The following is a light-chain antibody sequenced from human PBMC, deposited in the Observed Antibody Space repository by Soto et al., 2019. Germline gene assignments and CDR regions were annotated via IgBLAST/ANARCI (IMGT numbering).Light chain of an antibody. CDR1: SSDVGGYNY. V-gene: IGLV2-11*01. CDR3: SLKTSSVTWV. Sequence: QSALTQPRSVSGSPGQSVTISCTGTSSDVGGYNYVSWYQQYSGKAPKVMIYDVSKRPSGVPDRFSGSKSGNTASLTISGLQAEDEADYYCSLKTSSVTWVFGGGTKLTVL. J-gene: IGLJ3*02. CDR2: DVS.